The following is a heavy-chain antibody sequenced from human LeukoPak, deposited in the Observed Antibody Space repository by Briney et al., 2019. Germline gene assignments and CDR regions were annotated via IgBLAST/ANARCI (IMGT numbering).Heavy chain of an antibody. Sequence: GGSLRLSCAASGFTFSNAWMSWLRQAPGKGLEWVGRIKSNSDGGTTDYAASVKGRFTISRDDSKNTVYLQMNSLKTEDTAVYYCLWWDYWGQGTLVTVS. V-gene: IGHV3-15*01. CDR1: GFTFSNAW. CDR3: LWWDY. CDR2: IKSNSDGGTT. J-gene: IGHJ4*02. D-gene: IGHD2-21*01.